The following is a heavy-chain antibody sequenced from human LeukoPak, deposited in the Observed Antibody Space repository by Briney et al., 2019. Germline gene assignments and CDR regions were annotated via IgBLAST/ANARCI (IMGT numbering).Heavy chain of an antibody. D-gene: IGHD6-19*01. CDR3: AKDLSSGFDIDY. CDR2: ITSSSEYI. V-gene: IGHV3-21*01. J-gene: IGHJ4*02. CDR1: GYTFSTYT. Sequence: PGGSLRLSCAASGYTFSTYTMNWVRQAPGKGLEWVAFITSSSEYIYYADSVKGRFTISRDNAKNSLYLQMNSLRAEDTGVYYCAKDLSSGFDIDYWGQGTLVTVSS.